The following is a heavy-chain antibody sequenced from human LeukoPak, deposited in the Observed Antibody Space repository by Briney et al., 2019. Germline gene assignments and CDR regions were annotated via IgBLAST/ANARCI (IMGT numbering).Heavy chain of an antibody. CDR2: TFYSGST. V-gene: IGHV4-59*08. CDR1: GGSISSYY. CDR3: ARRASHSSGWDDAFDI. Sequence: SETLSLTCTVSGGSISSYYWSWIRHPPGKGLEWIGYTFYSGSTNYNPTLKRRVTISVERSKNQFYLKLSSGTAAYTAVYYCARRASHSSGWDDAFDIWGQGTMVTVSS. D-gene: IGHD6-19*01. J-gene: IGHJ3*02.